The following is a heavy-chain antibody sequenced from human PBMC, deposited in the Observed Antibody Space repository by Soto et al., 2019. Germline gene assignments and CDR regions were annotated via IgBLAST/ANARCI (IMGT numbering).Heavy chain of an antibody. D-gene: IGHD5-18*01. Sequence: QVQLVQSGAEVKKPGASVKVSCKASGYTFTSYGISWVRQAPGQGLEGMGWISASKGNTNYARKLQGRDTMTTDTSTSTVYMELRSLRSDDTAVYYCAIGNTVETGSYLGQGTLVTVSS. CDR1: GYTFTSYG. J-gene: IGHJ4*02. CDR3: AIGNTVETGSY. V-gene: IGHV1-18*01. CDR2: ISASKGNT.